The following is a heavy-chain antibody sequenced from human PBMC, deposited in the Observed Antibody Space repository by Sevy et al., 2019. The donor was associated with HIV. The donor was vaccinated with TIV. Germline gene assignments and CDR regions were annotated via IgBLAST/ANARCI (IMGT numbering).Heavy chain of an antibody. CDR2: ISNTGNTI. D-gene: IGHD4-17*01. Sequence: GSLRLSCAASGFPFSSYEMNWVRQAPGRGLEWISYISNTGNTISYSDSVRGRFTVSRDNAKNSLFLHMNSLRAEDTATYYCARDLPPSATTVAHFDYWGRGTLVIVSS. CDR3: ARDLPPSATTVAHFDY. J-gene: IGHJ4*02. V-gene: IGHV3-48*03. CDR1: GFPFSSYE.